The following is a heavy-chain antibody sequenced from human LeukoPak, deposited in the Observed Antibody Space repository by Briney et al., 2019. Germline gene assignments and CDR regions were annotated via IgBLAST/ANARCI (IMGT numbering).Heavy chain of an antibody. CDR2: IYYSGST. CDR1: GGSISSSSYY. V-gene: IGHV4-39*07. J-gene: IGHJ4*02. Sequence: SETLSLTCTVSGGSISSSSYYWGWIRQPPGKGLEWIGSIYYSGSTYYNPSLKSRVTISVDTSKNQFSLKLSSVTAADTAVYYCARAGGGYSYGHDYWGQGTLVTVSS. CDR3: ARAGGGYSYGHDY. D-gene: IGHD5-18*01.